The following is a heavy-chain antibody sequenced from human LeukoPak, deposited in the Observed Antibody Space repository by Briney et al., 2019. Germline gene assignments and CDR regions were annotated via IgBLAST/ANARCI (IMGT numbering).Heavy chain of an antibody. V-gene: IGHV1-8*01. CDR2: MNPNSGNT. CDR3: ARAHYYGSGSYYNVPGQN. Sequence: WASVKVSCKASGYTFTSYDINWVRQATGQGLEWMGWMNPNSGNTGYAQKFQGRVTMTRNTSISTAYMELSSLRSEDTAVYYCARAHYYGSGSYYNVPGQNWGQGTLVTVSS. J-gene: IGHJ4*02. D-gene: IGHD3-10*01. CDR1: GYTFTSYD.